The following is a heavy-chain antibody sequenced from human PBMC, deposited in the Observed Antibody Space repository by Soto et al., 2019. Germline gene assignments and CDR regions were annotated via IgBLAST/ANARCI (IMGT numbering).Heavy chain of an antibody. CDR3: ARDLTSSSGEDY. D-gene: IGHD6-6*01. CDR2: IWYDGSNK. Sequence: GGSLRLSCAASGFTFSSYGMHWVRQAPGKGLEWVAVIWYDGSNKYYADSVKGRFTISRDNSKNTLYLQMNSLRAEDTAVYYCARDLTSSSGEDYWGQGTLVTVSS. V-gene: IGHV3-33*01. CDR1: GFTFSSYG. J-gene: IGHJ4*02.